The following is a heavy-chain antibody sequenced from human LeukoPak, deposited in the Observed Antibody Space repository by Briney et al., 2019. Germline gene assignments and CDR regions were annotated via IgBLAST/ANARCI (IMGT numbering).Heavy chain of an antibody. CDR3: ARHRIAVAGTSAFDI. J-gene: IGHJ3*02. V-gene: IGHV5-10-1*01. D-gene: IGHD6-19*01. CDR2: IDPSDSYT. Sequence: GESLKISCKGSGYKFNAYWIAWVRQMPGKGLEWMGRIDPSDSYTNYSPSFQGHVTISADKSISTAYLQWSSLKASDTAMYYCARHRIAVAGTSAFDIWGQGTMVTVSS. CDR1: GYKFNAYW.